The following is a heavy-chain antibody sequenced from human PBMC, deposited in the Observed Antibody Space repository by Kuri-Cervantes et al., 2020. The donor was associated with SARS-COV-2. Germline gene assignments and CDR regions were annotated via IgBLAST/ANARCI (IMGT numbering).Heavy chain of an antibody. CDR1: GGTFSSYA. D-gene: IGHD3-3*01. CDR2: FIPGSSYT. J-gene: IGHJ4*02. Sequence: SAKVSCKASGGTFSSYAISWVRQAPGQGLEWVATFIPGSSYTHYAPRFQGRVTVTRDTSTGTVHMELSRLKSDDTAVYYCARGVLRRPPDYWGQGTLVTVSS. CDR3: ARGVLRRPPDY. V-gene: IGHV1-69*04.